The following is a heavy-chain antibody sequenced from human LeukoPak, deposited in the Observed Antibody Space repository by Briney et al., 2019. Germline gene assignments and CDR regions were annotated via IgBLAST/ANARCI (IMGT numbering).Heavy chain of an antibody. CDR2: IYYSGST. D-gene: IGHD3-22*01. CDR1: GGSISSSTYY. J-gene: IGHJ4*02. Sequence: SETLSLTCTVSGGSISSSTYYWGWIRQPPGKGLEWIGSIYYSGSTYYNPSLKSRVTISVDTSKNQFSLKLSSVTAADTAVYYCARSYYDSSGYYAIGYWGQGTLVTVSS. V-gene: IGHV4-39*01. CDR3: ARSYYDSSGYYAIGY.